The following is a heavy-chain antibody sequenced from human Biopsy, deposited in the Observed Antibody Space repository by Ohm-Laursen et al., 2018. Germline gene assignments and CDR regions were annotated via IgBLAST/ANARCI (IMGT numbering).Heavy chain of an antibody. CDR2: IYHSGST. V-gene: IGHV4-30-2*01. CDR3: ARDRDGSGTGVFEI. Sequence: TLSLTCAVSGGSISSGSYSWSWIRQPPGKGLEWIGYIYHSGSTYYNPSLKSRVTISVDKSRNQFSLKLSSVTAADTAVYYCARDRDGSGTGVFEIWGLGAQVTVSS. CDR1: GGSISSGSYS. D-gene: IGHD3-10*01. J-gene: IGHJ4*02.